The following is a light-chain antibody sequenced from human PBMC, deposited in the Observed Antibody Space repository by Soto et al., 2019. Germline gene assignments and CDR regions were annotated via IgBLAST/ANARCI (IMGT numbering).Light chain of an antibody. CDR3: QQRDIWPWT. Sequence: ETVLTQSPGALSLSQGERATLSCRASQSVSASQLAWYQQKPGQAPRLLMYDASKRATGIPARFSGSGSGTDFTLTISSLEPEDFAVYYCQQRDIWPWTFGQGTKVDIK. V-gene: IGKV3-11*01. J-gene: IGKJ1*01. CDR1: QSVSASQ. CDR2: DAS.